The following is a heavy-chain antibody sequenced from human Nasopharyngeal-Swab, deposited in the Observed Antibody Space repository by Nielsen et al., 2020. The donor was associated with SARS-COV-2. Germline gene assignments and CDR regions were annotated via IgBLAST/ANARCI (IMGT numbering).Heavy chain of an antibody. D-gene: IGHD2-2*01. CDR3: ARAVWLVPAAISPAHNWFDP. Sequence: WVRHAPGQRLEWMGWINAGNGNTKYSQKFQGRVTITRDTSASTAYMELSSLRSEDTAVYYCARAVWLVPAAISPAHNWFDPWGQGTLVTVSS. V-gene: IGHV1-3*01. CDR2: INAGNGNT. J-gene: IGHJ5*02.